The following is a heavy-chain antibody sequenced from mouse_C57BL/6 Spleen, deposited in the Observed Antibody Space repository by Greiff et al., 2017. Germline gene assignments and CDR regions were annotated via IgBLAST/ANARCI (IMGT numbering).Heavy chain of an antibody. CDR3: ARKGTGYYLDY. V-gene: IGHV2-2*01. Sequence: QVQLKQSGPGLVQPSQSLSITCPVSGFSLTSYGVHWVRQSPGKGLEWLGVIWSGGSTDYNAAFISRLSISKDTSKSQVFMKMNSLKAEDTAIYDCARKGTGYYLDYWGQGTTLTVSS. J-gene: IGHJ2*01. CDR2: IWSGGST. CDR1: GFSLTSYG. D-gene: IGHD4-1*01.